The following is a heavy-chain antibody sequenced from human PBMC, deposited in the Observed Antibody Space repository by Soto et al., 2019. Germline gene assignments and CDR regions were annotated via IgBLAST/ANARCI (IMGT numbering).Heavy chain of an antibody. CDR3: ARAGPGGNSVKQYYCYGMDG. CDR2: IYYSGST. CDR1: GVTIIRGGYH. V-gene: IGHV4-31*02. Sequence: ALSLPWTVSGVTIIRGGYHLCLLRQQPRKGLVWIGYIYYSGSTYYNPSLKSRVTISVDTSKNQFSLKLSSVTAADTAVYYCARAGPGGNSVKQYYCYGMDGRGKGNTVTVAS. D-gene: IGHD4-4*01. J-gene: IGHJ6*04.